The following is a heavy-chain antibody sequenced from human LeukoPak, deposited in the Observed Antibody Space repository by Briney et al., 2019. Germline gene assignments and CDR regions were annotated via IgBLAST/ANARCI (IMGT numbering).Heavy chain of an antibody. D-gene: IGHD2-15*01. CDR3: ARADCSGSACYLRRSWFDP. V-gene: IGHV3-21*01. J-gene: IGHJ5*02. Sequence: PGGSLRLSCAASGFTFSSFDMNWVRQAPGKGLEWVSSISTSSRYIYYRDSVKGRFTISRDDAKNSLYLQMNSLRVEDTAVYYCARADCSGSACYLRRSWFDPWGQGTLVIVSS. CDR1: GFTFSSFD. CDR2: ISTSSRYI.